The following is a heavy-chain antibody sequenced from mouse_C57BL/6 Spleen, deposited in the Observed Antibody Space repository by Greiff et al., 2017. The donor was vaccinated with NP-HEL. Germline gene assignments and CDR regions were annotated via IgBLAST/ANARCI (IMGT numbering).Heavy chain of an antibody. D-gene: IGHD2-2*01. Sequence: EVQLVESGEGLVKPGGSLKLSCAASGFTLSSYAMSWVRQTPEKRLEWVAYISSGGDYIYYADTVKGRFTISRDNARNTLYLQMSSLKSEDTAMYYCTRDRGYDYGAMDYWGQGTSVTVSS. J-gene: IGHJ4*01. CDR2: ISSGGDYI. V-gene: IGHV5-9-1*02. CDR1: GFTLSSYA. CDR3: TRDRGYDYGAMDY.